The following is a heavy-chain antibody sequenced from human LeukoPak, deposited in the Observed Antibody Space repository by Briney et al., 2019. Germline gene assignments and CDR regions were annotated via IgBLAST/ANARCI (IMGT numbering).Heavy chain of an antibody. CDR2: IYYSGST. J-gene: IGHJ5*02. V-gene: IGHV4-61*01. Sequence: KSSETLSLTCTVSGGSVSSGSYYWSWIRQPPGKGLEWIGYIYYSGSTNYSPSLKSRVTISVDTSKNQFSLKLSSVAAADTAVYYCARIKDVVVVAAPNWFDPWGQGTLVTVSS. D-gene: IGHD2-15*01. CDR1: GGSVSSGSYY. CDR3: ARIKDVVVVAAPNWFDP.